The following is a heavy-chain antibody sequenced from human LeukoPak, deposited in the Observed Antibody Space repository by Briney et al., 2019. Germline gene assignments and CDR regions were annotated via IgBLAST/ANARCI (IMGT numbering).Heavy chain of an antibody. CDR1: GGAISGAY. J-gene: IGHJ4*02. CDR2: IYNSGST. CDR3: ARHEAAALSSLDY. Sequence: SETLSLTCTVSGGAISGAYWSWIRQPPGKGLEWLWDIYNSGSTNYNPSLKSRVAISVDTSKNQFSLKLSSVTAADTAVYYCARHEAAALSSLDYWGQGTLVTVSS. V-gene: IGHV4-59*08. D-gene: IGHD6-13*01.